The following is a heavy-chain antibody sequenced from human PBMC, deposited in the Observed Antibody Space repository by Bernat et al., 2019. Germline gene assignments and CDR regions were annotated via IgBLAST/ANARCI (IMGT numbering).Heavy chain of an antibody. J-gene: IGHJ4*02. CDR3: ALRGGATFDY. D-gene: IGHD3-16*01. V-gene: IGHV3-43*02. Sequence: EVQLVESGGGVVQPGGSLRLSCAASGFTFDDYAMHWVRQAPGKGLEWVSLIRGDGGSTYSAGSVKGRFTISRDNSKNSLYLQMTSLRTEDTALSYCALRGGATFDYWGQGTLVTVST. CDR2: IRGDGGST. CDR1: GFTFDDYA.